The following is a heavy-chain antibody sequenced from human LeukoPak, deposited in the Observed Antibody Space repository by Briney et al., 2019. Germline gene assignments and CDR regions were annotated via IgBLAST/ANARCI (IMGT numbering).Heavy chain of an antibody. V-gene: IGHV3-23*01. CDR3: AKSRVGYDY. CDR2: ITGSGGNT. CDR1: GFTFSSYA. Sequence: GGSLRLSCAASGFTFSSYAMSWVRQAPGKGLGWVSAITGSGGNTYYADSVKGRFTISRDNSKNTLYLQMNSLRAEDTAVYYCAKSRVGYDYWGQGTLVTVSS. D-gene: IGHD5-12*01. J-gene: IGHJ4*02.